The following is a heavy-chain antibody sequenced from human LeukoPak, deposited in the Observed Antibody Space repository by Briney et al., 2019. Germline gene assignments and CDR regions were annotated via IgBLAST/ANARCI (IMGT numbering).Heavy chain of an antibody. V-gene: IGHV3-48*01. CDR2: ISSSSSTI. Sequence: GGSLRLSCAASGFTFSSYSINGVRQAPGKGLEGGSYISSSSSTIHYADSVRGRFTISGHNAKNSLYLQMNSLRAEDTAVYYCARGDILTGYYNYYWGQGTLVTVSS. CDR1: GFTFSSYS. D-gene: IGHD3-9*01. J-gene: IGHJ4*02. CDR3: ARGDILTGYYNYY.